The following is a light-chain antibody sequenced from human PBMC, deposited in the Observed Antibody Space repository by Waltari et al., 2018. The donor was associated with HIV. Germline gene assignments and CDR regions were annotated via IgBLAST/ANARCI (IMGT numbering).Light chain of an antibody. CDR3: QTWGTGIQV. CDR1: SGHINYV. CDR2: LNSDGRH. V-gene: IGLV4-69*01. Sequence: QVVLTQPPSASASLGASVKLTCTLSSGHINYVIAWHQQQPKKGPRFLMKLNSDGRHGKGDGIPDRFSGSSSGAERYLTIASRQSEDEGDYFCQTWGTGIQVFGGGTRLTVL. J-gene: IGLJ2*01.